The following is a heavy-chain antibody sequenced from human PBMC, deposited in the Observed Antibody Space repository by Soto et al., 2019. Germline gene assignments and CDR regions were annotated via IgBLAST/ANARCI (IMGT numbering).Heavy chain of an antibody. CDR1: GYTFTGYY. V-gene: IGHV1-2*04. CDR2: INPNSGGT. CDR3: ARGRNSSSEDYYYYYMDV. D-gene: IGHD6-13*01. Sequence: ASVKVSCKASGYTFTGYYMHWVRQAPGQGLEWMGWINPNSGGTNYAQKFQGWVTMTRDTSISTAYMEPSRLRSDDTAVYYCARGRNSSSEDYYYYYMDVWGKGTTVTVSS. J-gene: IGHJ6*03.